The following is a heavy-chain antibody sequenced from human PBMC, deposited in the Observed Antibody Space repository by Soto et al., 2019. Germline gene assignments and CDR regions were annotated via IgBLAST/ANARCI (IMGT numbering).Heavy chain of an antibody. V-gene: IGHV4-59*01. J-gene: IGHJ4*02. CDR1: GGSISSYY. D-gene: IGHD5-18*01. Sequence: QVQLQESGPGLVKPSETLSLTCTVSGGSISSYYWSWIRQPPGKGLEWIGYIYYSGSTNYNPSLKSRVTISVDTSKNQFSLKLSSVTAADTAVYYCARTTAMVAFDYWGQGTLVTVSS. CDR2: IYYSGST. CDR3: ARTTAMVAFDY.